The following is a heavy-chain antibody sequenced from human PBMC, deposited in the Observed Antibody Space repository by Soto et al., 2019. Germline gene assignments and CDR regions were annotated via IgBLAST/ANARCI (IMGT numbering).Heavy chain of an antibody. Sequence: PGGSLRLSCEASGFTFSIAWMNWVRQAPGKGLEWVGRIKSKAYGAATDYTTPAKGRFTISRDDSKNTLYLQMSSLKTEDTAVYYCTTAGVHSGSYHWFDPWGPGTLVTVSS. CDR3: TTAGVHSGSYHWFDP. J-gene: IGHJ5*02. D-gene: IGHD1-26*01. V-gene: IGHV3-15*07. CDR2: IKSKAYGAAT. CDR1: GFTFSIAW.